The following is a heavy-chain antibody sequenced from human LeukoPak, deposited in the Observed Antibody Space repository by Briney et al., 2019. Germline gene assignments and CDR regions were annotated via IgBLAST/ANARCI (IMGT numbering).Heavy chain of an antibody. CDR2: IYHSGFT. Sequence: SETLSLTCTVSGYSISSGYYWGWIRQPPGKGLEWIGSIYHSGFTYNNPSLKSRGTISLDTSKNQFSLKLSSVTAADTAVYYCARVYRSGPIDYWGQGTLVTVSS. CDR3: ARVYRSGPIDY. J-gene: IGHJ4*02. D-gene: IGHD6-19*01. V-gene: IGHV4-38-2*02. CDR1: GYSISSGYY.